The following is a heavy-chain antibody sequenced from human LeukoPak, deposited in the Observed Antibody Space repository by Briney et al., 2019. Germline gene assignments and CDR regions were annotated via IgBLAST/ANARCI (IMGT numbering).Heavy chain of an antibody. CDR1: GFAFSGYN. Sequence: GGPLRLSCVVSGFAFSGYNMNWVRQTPGKGLEWISYISSSSSAIYYADSVKGRFTISRDNANNSLYLQMNSLRAEDTAVYYCARDGNANYRRAAYFDYWGQGTLVTVSS. V-gene: IGHV3-48*01. J-gene: IGHJ4*02. D-gene: IGHD4/OR15-4a*01. CDR3: ARDGNANYRRAAYFDY. CDR2: ISSSSSAI.